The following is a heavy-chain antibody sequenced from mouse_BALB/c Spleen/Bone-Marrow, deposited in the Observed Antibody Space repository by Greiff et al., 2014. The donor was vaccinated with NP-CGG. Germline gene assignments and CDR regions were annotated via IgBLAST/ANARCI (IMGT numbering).Heavy chain of an antibody. CDR2: IYPGSGNT. Sequence: QVHVKQSGAELARPGASVKLYCKASGYTFTDYYINWVKQRTGQGLEWIGEIYPGSGNTYYNEKFKGKATLTADKSSSTAYMQLSSLTSEDSAVYFCTKGGYGSSYVRYYAMDYWGQGTSVTVS. CDR1: GYTFTDYY. CDR3: TKGGYGSSYVRYYAMDY. V-gene: IGHV1-77*01. J-gene: IGHJ4*01. D-gene: IGHD1-1*01.